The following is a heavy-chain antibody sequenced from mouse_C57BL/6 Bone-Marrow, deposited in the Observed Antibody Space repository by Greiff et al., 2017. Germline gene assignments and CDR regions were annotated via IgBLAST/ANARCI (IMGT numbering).Heavy chain of an antibody. V-gene: IGHV1-55*01. Sequence: QVQLQQPGAELVKPGASVKMSCKASGYTFTSYWITWVKQRPGQGLEWIGDIYPGSGSTNYNEKFKSKATLTVDTSSSTAYMQLSSLTSEDSAVYYCARGPHYYGSSWVAYWGQGTLVTVSA. J-gene: IGHJ3*01. CDR2: IYPGSGST. CDR1: GYTFTSYW. D-gene: IGHD1-1*01. CDR3: ARGPHYYGSSWVAY.